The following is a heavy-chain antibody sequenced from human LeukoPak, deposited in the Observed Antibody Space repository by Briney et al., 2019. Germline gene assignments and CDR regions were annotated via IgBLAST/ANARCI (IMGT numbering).Heavy chain of an antibody. CDR2: INHSGST. J-gene: IGHJ4*02. CDR3: ASRYDPSYYDSSGYYF. CDR1: GESFSGYY. V-gene: IGHV4-34*01. Sequence: SETLSLTCAVYGESFSGYYWSWIRQPPGKGLEWLGEINHSGSTNYNPSLKSRVTISVDTSKNQFSLKLSSVTAAGTAVYYCASRYDPSYYDSSGYYFWGQGTLVTVSS. D-gene: IGHD3-22*01.